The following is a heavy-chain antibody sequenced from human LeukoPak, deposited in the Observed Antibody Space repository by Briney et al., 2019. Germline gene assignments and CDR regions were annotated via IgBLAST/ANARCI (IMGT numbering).Heavy chain of an antibody. V-gene: IGHV4-59*01. Sequence: SETLSLTCAVYGGSFSDYYWSWIRQPPGKGLEWIGYMHHNGEIEYNPSLKSRVTISMDTAKNQLSLKVRSVIAADTATYYCVRGKNGYNPWGQGTLVTVSS. D-gene: IGHD5-24*01. CDR2: MHHNGEI. CDR3: VRGKNGYNP. CDR1: GGSFSDYY. J-gene: IGHJ5*02.